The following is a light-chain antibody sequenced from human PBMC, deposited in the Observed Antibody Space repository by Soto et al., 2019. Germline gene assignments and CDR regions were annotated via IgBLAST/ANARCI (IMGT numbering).Light chain of an antibody. CDR2: EDS. CDR1: SNDVGIYKL. V-gene: IGLV2-23*01. CDR3: CSYAGSNTYV. J-gene: IGLJ1*01. Sequence: QSALNQPASVSGSPGQSITISCTGTSNDVGIYKLVSWYQQFPGKAPKLMIYEDSRRPSGVSNRFSGSKSGNTASLTISGLQAEDEADYYCCSYAGSNTYVFGSGTKVTVL.